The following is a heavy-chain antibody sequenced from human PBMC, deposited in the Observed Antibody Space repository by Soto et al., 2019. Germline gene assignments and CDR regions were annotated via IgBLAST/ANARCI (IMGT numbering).Heavy chain of an antibody. CDR1: GYTFTGYY. Sequence: ASVKVSCKASGYTFTGYYMHWVRQAPGQGLEWMGWINPNSGGTNYAQKFQGWVTMTRDTSISTAYMELSRLRSDDTAVYYCARDRATMVRGVIYYYYYGMDVWGQGTTVTVSS. D-gene: IGHD3-10*01. CDR3: ARDRATMVRGVIYYYYYGMDV. J-gene: IGHJ6*02. V-gene: IGHV1-2*04. CDR2: INPNSGGT.